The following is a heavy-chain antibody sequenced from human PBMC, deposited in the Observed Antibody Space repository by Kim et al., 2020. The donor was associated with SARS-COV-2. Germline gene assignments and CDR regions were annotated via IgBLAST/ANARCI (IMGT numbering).Heavy chain of an antibody. D-gene: IGHD6-13*01. J-gene: IGHJ5*02. CDR2: IYYSGST. CDR1: GGSISSYY. V-gene: IGHV4-59*01. Sequence: SETLSLTCTVSGGSISSYYWSWIRQPPGKGLEWIGYIYYSGSTNYNPSLKSRVTISVDTSKNQFSLKLSSVTAADTAVYYCARDGIAAAGTGGWFDPWGQGTLVTVSS. CDR3: ARDGIAAAGTGGWFDP.